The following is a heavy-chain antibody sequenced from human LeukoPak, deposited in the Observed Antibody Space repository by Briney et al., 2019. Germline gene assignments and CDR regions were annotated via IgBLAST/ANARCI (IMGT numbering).Heavy chain of an antibody. Sequence: ASVTVSCKASGYTFTGYYMHWVRQAPGQGLEWMGWINPNSGGTNYAQKFQGRVTMTRDTSISTAYMELSRLRSDDTAVYYCARGLGNDGIFDYWGQGTLVTVSS. CDR3: ARGLGNDGIFDY. D-gene: IGHD1-1*01. CDR2: INPNSGGT. V-gene: IGHV1-2*02. J-gene: IGHJ4*02. CDR1: GYTFTGYY.